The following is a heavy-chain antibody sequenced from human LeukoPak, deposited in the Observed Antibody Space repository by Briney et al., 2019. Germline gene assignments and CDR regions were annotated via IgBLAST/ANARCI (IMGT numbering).Heavy chain of an antibody. CDR2: INPSGGST. V-gene: IGHV1-46*01. J-gene: IGHJ4*02. D-gene: IGHD6-19*01. CDR3: ARAAFGSSGWYLIGY. Sequence: VASVKVSCKASGFTFTSYYMHWVRQAPGQGLEWMGIINPSGGSTSYAQKFQGRVTMTRDTSTSTVYMELSSLRSEDTAVYYCARAAFGSSGWYLIGYWGQGTLVTVSS. CDR1: GFTFTSYY.